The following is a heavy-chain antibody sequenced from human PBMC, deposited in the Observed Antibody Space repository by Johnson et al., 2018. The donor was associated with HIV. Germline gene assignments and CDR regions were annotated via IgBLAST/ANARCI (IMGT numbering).Heavy chain of an antibody. CDR2: ISYDGSNK. CDR3: ARDLDTAMVTCAFDI. CDR1: GFTFSSYA. J-gene: IGHJ3*02. V-gene: IGHV3-30-3*01. Sequence: QVQLVESGGGVVQPGRSLRLSCAASGFTFSSYAMHWVRQAPGKGMEWVAVISYDGSNKYYADSVKGRFTISRDNSKNTLYLQINSLRAEDTAVYYCARDLDTAMVTCAFDIWGQGTMVTVSS. D-gene: IGHD5-18*01.